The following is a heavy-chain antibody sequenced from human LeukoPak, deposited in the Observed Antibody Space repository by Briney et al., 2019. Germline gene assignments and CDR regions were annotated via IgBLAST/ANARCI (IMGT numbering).Heavy chain of an antibody. Sequence: MASETLSLTCAVYGGSFSGYYWSWIRQPPGKGLGWIGEINHSGSTNYNPSLKSRVTISVDTSKNQFSLKLSSVTAADTAVYYCARGPQYPWFDPWGQGTLVTVSS. D-gene: IGHD2-2*01. CDR3: ARGPQYPWFDP. CDR2: INHSGST. CDR1: GGSFSGYY. J-gene: IGHJ5*02. V-gene: IGHV4-34*01.